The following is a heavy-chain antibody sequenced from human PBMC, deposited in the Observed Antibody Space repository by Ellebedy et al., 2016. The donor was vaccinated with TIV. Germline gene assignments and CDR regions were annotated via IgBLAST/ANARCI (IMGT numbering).Heavy chain of an antibody. D-gene: IGHD3-10*01. CDR2: VDPTNSLLN. Sequence: GESLKISXKASGYTFSSYSIAWVRQNPGKVFEWIGRVDPTNSLLNYYNPSFRGHVTVSSDQSITTVYLQWHTLRASDTAIYYCARHGFSSYYQGVDVWGQGTTVTVSS. V-gene: IGHV5-10-1*01. CDR1: GYTFSSYS. J-gene: IGHJ6*02. CDR3: ARHGFSSYYQGVDV.